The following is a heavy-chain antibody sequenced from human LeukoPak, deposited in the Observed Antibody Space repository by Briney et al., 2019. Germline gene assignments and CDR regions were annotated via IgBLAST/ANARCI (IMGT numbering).Heavy chain of an antibody. CDR1: GYTFTAYY. V-gene: IGHV1-2*02. Sequence: ASVKASCKASGYTFTAYYMHWLRQAPGQGLEWMGWINPNSGGTRYAQKFQGRVTMTRDTSISTAYMELSSLSSDDTAVYYCARDSRGAYNFDFWGQGTLVTVSS. CDR2: INPNSGGT. CDR3: ARDSRGAYNFDF. D-gene: IGHD3-10*01. J-gene: IGHJ4*02.